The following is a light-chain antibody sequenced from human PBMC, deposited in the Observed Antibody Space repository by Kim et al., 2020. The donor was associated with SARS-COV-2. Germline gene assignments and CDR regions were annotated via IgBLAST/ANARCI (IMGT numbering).Light chain of an antibody. CDR3: SSYTSSSTWV. V-gene: IGLV2-14*03. J-gene: IGLJ3*02. CDR1: SSDVGGYNY. Sequence: GHSITTSCTGTSSDVGGYNYVSWYQQHPGKAPKLMIYDVSNRPSGVSNRFSGSKSGNTASLTISGLQAEDEADYYCSSYTSSSTWVFGGGTQLTVL. CDR2: DVS.